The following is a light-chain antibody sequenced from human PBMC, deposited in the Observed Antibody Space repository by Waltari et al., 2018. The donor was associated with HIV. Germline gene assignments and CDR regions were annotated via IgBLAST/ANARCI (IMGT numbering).Light chain of an antibody. Sequence: DIQMTQSPSSLSASVGDRVNITCRASQTIDIYLNWFQQKPGKAPTLLISGASTLHSGVPSRFSASGSETDFTLTISGLQPEDFASYYCQQSYTAPNSFGPGTKVDI. CDR3: QQSYTAPNS. CDR1: QTIDIY. V-gene: IGKV1-39*01. CDR2: GAS. J-gene: IGKJ2*03.